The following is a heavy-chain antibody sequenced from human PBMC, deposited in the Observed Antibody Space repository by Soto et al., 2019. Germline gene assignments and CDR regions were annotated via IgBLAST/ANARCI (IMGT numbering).Heavy chain of an antibody. CDR1: GFTFSSYA. D-gene: IGHD3-10*01. Sequence: EVQLLESGGGLVQPGGSLRLSCAASGFTFSSYAMSWVRQAPGKGLEWDSAISGSGGSTYYADSVKGRFTISRDNSKNTLYLQMNSLRAEDTAVYYCASRVLWFGEETGYWGQGILVTVSS. V-gene: IGHV3-23*01. CDR2: ISGSGGST. CDR3: ASRVLWFGEETGY. J-gene: IGHJ4*02.